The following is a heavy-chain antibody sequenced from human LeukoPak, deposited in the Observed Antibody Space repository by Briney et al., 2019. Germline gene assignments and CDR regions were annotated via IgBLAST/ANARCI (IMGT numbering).Heavy chain of an antibody. D-gene: IGHD6-19*01. CDR2: INPNSGGT. Sequence: ASVKVSCKASGDTFTGYYMHWVRQAPGQGLEWMGWINPNSGGTNYAQKFQGRVTMTRDTSISTAYMELSRLRSDDTAVYYCARVAGGRAVAGIDYWGQGTLVTVSS. CDR3: ARVAGGRAVAGIDY. J-gene: IGHJ4*02. CDR1: GDTFTGYY. V-gene: IGHV1-2*02.